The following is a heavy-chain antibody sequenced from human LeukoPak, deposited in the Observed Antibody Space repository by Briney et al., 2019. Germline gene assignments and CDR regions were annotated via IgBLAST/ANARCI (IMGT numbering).Heavy chain of an antibody. J-gene: IGHJ4*02. CDR3: ARRDERYFDWLSFDY. V-gene: IGHV3-33*01. CDR2: IWYDGSNK. CDR1: GFTFSSYG. Sequence: PGGSLRLSCAASGFTFSSYGKHWVRQAPGKGLEWVAVIWYDGSNKYYADSVKGRFTISRDNSKNTLYLQMNSLRAEDTAVYYCARRDERYFDWLSFDYWGQGTLVTVSS. D-gene: IGHD3-9*01.